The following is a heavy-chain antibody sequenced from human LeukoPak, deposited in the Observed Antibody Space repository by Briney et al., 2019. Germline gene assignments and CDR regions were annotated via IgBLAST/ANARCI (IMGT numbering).Heavy chain of an antibody. J-gene: IGHJ5*02. CDR3: AKAVAAAGRFGFDP. CDR1: GGSISTYY. V-gene: IGHV4-59*01. Sequence: SETLSLTCTVSGGSISTYYWSWIRQPPGKGLEWIGYIYNSGSTNYNPSLQSRVTISVDTSKNQFSLRLTSVTAADTAVYYCAKAVAAAGRFGFDPWGQGTLVTVSS. CDR2: IYNSGST. D-gene: IGHD6-13*01.